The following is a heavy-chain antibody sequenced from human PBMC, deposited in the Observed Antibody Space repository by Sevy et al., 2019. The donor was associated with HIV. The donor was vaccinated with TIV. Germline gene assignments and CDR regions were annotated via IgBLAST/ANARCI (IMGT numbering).Heavy chain of an antibody. CDR3: AADHPEGSGSGYVSYYYYYGMDV. CDR2: IVVGSGNT. CDR1: GFTFTSSA. V-gene: IGHV1-58*01. D-gene: IGHD3-10*01. J-gene: IGHJ6*02. Sequence: ASVKVSCKASGFTFTSSAVQWVRQARGQRLEWIGWIVVGSGNTNYAQKFQERVTITRDMSTSTAYMELSSLRSEDTAVYYCAADHPEGSGSGYVSYYYYYGMDVWGQGTTVTVSS.